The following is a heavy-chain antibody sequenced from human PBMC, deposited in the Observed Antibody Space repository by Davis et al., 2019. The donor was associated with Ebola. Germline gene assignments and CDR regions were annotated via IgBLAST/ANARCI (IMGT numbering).Heavy chain of an antibody. CDR3: TRETWHFGS. CDR1: GYTFGDFH. Sequence: ASVKVSCKASGYTFGDFHMHWVRQAPGQGLEWVGCIYPKTGATTYVQRFQGWVTLTSDTSTNTAYMELSRLTSDDTAVYYCTRETWHFGSWGQGTLVTVSS. CDR2: IYPKTGAT. J-gene: IGHJ4*02. V-gene: IGHV1-2*04.